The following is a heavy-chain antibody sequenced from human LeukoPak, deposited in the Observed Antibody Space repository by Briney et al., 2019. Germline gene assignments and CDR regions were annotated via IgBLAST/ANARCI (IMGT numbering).Heavy chain of an antibody. CDR1: GYRFTVYY. CDR3: ARGSLTYYDFWSGYYRPGGMDV. CDR2: INPNSGGT. J-gene: IGHJ6*02. V-gene: IGHV1-2*02. Sequence: ASVTVSFKASGYRFTVYYIHWVRQAPGQGLEWMAWINPNSGGTNYAQKLQGRVTMTTDTSTSTAYMELRSLGSDDTAVYYCARGSLTYYDFWSGYYRPGGMDVWGQGTTVTVSS. D-gene: IGHD3-3*01.